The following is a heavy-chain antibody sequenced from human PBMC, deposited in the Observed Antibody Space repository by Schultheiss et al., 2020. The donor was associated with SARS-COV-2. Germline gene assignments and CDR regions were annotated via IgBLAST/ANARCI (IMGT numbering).Heavy chain of an antibody. CDR3: ARGFEAYYYDSSGYNPMYDY. Sequence: SETLSLTCAVYGGSFSGYYWSWIRQPPGKGLEWIGEINHSGSTNYNPSLKSRVTISVDTSKNQFSLKLSSVTAADTAVYYCARGFEAYYYDSSGYNPMYDYWGQGTLVTVSS. CDR1: GGSFSGYY. J-gene: IGHJ4*02. CDR2: INHSGST. V-gene: IGHV4-34*01. D-gene: IGHD3-22*01.